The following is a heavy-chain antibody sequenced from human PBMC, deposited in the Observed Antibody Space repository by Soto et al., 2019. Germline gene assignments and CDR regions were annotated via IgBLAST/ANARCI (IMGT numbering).Heavy chain of an antibody. CDR2: ISAYNGNT. D-gene: IGHD6-13*01. J-gene: IGHJ4*02. CDR3: ASGQQFADFDY. V-gene: IGHV1-18*01. Sequence: GASVAVCWAACGYTFASCGSRWVRQAPGQGLEWMGWISAYNGNTNYAQKLQGRVTMTTDTSTSTAYMELRSLRSDDTAVSYCASGQQFADFDYWVQGTLVTGSS. CDR1: GYTFASCG.